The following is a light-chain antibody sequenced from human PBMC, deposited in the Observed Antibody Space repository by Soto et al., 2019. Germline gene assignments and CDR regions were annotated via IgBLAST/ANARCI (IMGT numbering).Light chain of an antibody. J-gene: IGKJ1*01. CDR3: QQYCSSPT. V-gene: IGKV3-20*01. Sequence: EIVLTQSPGTLSLSPGERATLSCSASQSVSSSYLAWYQQKPGQAPRLLIYGASSRATGIPDRFSGSGSGADFTLTISRLEPEDLAVYYCQQYCSSPTFGQGTKVEIK. CDR2: GAS. CDR1: QSVSSSY.